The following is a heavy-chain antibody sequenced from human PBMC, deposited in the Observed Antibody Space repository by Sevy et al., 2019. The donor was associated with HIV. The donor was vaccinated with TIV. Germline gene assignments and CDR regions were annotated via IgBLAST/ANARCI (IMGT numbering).Heavy chain of an antibody. CDR2: IIGSGVRT. CDR1: GFSFSSYA. Sequence: GGSLRLSCTASGFSFSSYAMSWVRQAPWKGLEWVSTIIGSGVRTYSADSVKGRFTISRDNSKNTLYLQMTSLRAEDTAVYYCAKDFHDYGDFYFDYWGRGTLVTVSS. D-gene: IGHD4-17*01. V-gene: IGHV3-23*01. CDR3: AKDFHDYGDFYFDY. J-gene: IGHJ4*02.